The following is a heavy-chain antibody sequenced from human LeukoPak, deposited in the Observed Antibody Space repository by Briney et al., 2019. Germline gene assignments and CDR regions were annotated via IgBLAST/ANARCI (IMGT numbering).Heavy chain of an antibody. D-gene: IGHD2-21*01. J-gene: IGHJ4*02. V-gene: IGHV4-61*05. Sequence: SETLSLTCTVSGGSISSSSYYWGWIRQPPGKGLEWIGYIYYSGSTNYNPSLKSRVTISVDTSKNQFSLKLSSVAAADTAVYYCARRKKRILDYWGQGTLVTVSS. CDR1: GGSISSSSYY. CDR3: ARRKKRILDY. CDR2: IYYSGST.